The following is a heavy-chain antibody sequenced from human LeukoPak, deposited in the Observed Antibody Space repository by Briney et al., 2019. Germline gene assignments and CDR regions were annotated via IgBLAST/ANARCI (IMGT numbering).Heavy chain of an antibody. CDR2: INPNSGGA. CDR1: EYTFTEYY. Sequence: GASVKVSCKASEYTFTEYYMHWVRQAPGQGLEWMGWINPNSGGADYAEKFQGRVTMTRDTSISTAYMELSRLRYDDTALYYCARGQSLNDYWGQGTLVTVSS. CDR3: ARGQSLNDY. J-gene: IGHJ4*02. V-gene: IGHV1-2*02.